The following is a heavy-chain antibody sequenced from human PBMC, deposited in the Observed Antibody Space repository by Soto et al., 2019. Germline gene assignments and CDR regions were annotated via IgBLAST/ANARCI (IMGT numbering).Heavy chain of an antibody. CDR3: ATVSAGATYDLRFDL. D-gene: IGHD6-13*01. V-gene: IGHV1-69*02. CDR2: IIPRLGVA. J-gene: IGHJ2*01. CDR1: GGPFSVYT. Sequence: QLQLVQSGAEVKEPGSSVRVSCTASGGPFSVYTVSWVRQAPGQGLEWMGRIIPRLGVANYAQNFQGRVRITADRSTATAFLALSNLRSEDTAMYYCATVSAGATYDLRFDLWGRGTLVTVSS.